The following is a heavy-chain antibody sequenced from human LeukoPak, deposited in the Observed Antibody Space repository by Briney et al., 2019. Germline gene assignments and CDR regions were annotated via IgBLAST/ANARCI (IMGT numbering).Heavy chain of an antibody. D-gene: IGHD6-19*01. CDR2: IYPGDSDS. CDR3: ARHPLYSSYTAADH. V-gene: IGHV5-51*01. Sequence: AGTPLQISSKTSGSIFTSFWIGCGRPLPGKGLEWMGVIYPGDSDSKYSPSFQGQITISAYKSTSTLYLHWTSLKASDTAVYYCARHPLYSSYTAADHWGQGTLVTVSS. J-gene: IGHJ4*02. CDR1: GSIFTSFW.